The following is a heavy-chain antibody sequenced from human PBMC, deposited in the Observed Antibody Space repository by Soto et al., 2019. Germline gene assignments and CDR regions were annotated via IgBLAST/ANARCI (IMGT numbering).Heavy chain of an antibody. Sequence: QVQLVESGGGVVQPGRSLRLSCEASGFTFSSCGMHWVRKAPGKGLEWVAVISYDGSNKYYADSVKGRFTISRDNSKNTLYLPMNSLRAEDTAVYYCAKDPHYHDSSGYDQRYFDYWGQGTLVTVSS. V-gene: IGHV3-30*18. CDR2: ISYDGSNK. CDR3: AKDPHYHDSSGYDQRYFDY. D-gene: IGHD3-22*01. CDR1: GFTFSSCG. J-gene: IGHJ4*02.